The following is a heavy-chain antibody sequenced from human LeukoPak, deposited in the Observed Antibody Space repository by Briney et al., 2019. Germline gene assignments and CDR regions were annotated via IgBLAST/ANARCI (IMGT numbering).Heavy chain of an antibody. V-gene: IGHV3-7*01. J-gene: IGHJ4*02. CDR2: IKLGEYER. Sequence: PGGSLRLSCAASGFSFSSYWMTWVRQAPGKGLEWVASIKLGEYERSYVASVKGRFTISRDNAKSSLYLEMNSLGAEDTAMYFCARVQYTALVYSPHFDNWGQGILVTVS. CDR1: GFSFSSYW. D-gene: IGHD5-18*01. CDR3: ARVQYTALVYSPHFDN.